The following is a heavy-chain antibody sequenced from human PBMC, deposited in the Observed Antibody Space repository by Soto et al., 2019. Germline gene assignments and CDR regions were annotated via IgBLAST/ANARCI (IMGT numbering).Heavy chain of an antibody. CDR1: GGSISSYY. D-gene: IGHD7-27*01. CDR2: IYYSGST. J-gene: IGHJ5*02. V-gene: IGHV4-59*01. Sequence: QGQLQESGPGLVKPSETLSLTCTVSGGSISSYYWSWIRQPPGKGLEWIGYIYYSGSTNYNPSLKSRVTISVDTSKNQFSLKLSSVTAADTAVYYCARAQTGRSHYIRVGNNNWFDPWGQGTLVTVSS. CDR3: ARAQTGRSHYIRVGNNNWFDP.